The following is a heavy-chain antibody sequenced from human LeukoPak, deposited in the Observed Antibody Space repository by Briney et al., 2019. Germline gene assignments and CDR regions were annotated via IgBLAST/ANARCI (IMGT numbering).Heavy chain of an antibody. V-gene: IGHV4-59*01. CDR1: GDSISSYY. D-gene: IGHD5-12*01. Sequence: PSETLSLTCTVSGDSISSYYWSWIRQPPGKGLEWIGYIYYSGGTNYNPSLKSRVTISIDTSKNQFSLKLSSVTAADTAVYYCARRIVAREEKEWQTYYYHYMDVWGKGTTVTVSS. J-gene: IGHJ6*03. CDR2: IYYSGGT. CDR3: ARRIVAREEKEWQTYYYHYMDV.